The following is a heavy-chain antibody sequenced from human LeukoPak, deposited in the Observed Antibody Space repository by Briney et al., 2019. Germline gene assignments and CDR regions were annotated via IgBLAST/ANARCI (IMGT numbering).Heavy chain of an antibody. CDR2: IIPIFGTA. V-gene: IGHV1-69*13. CDR3: ARAVFHSHGTYYYYYYMDV. J-gene: IGHJ6*03. D-gene: IGHD5-18*01. CDR1: GYTFTGYD. Sequence: SVKVSCKASGYTFTGYDIHWVRQAPGQGVEWMGGIIPIFGTANYAQKFQGRVTITADESMSTAYMELSSLRSEDTAVYYCARAVFHSHGTYYYYYYMDVWGKGTTVTVSS.